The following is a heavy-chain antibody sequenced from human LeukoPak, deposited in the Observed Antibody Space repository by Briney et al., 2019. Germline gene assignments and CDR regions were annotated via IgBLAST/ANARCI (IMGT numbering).Heavy chain of an antibody. J-gene: IGHJ4*02. V-gene: IGHV4-59*08. CDR1: GDSISSYH. D-gene: IGHD2-15*01. CDR2: VYYSGST. Sequence: SETLSLTCTVSGDSISSYHWTWIRQPPGRGLEWVGYVYYSGSTNYNPSLKSRVTISLDTSNNQFSLRLTSVTAADTAIYYCATYTRHCSGGTCYSIDYWGQGTLVTVSS. CDR3: ATYTRHCSGGTCYSIDY.